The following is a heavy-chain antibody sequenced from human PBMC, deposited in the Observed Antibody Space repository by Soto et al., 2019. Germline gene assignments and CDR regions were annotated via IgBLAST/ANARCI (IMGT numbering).Heavy chain of an antibody. CDR3: ARGMGMATTGRYDY. D-gene: IGHD1-1*01. CDR2: ISSSSDTI. CDR1: GITINTDG. Sequence: VHLVESGGGSVQPGGSLRLSCAASGITINTDGMNWVRQAPGKGLEWVSYISSSSDTIYYADFVKGRFTISRDNAKNSLYLQMNILRVEDTATYYCARGMGMATTGRYDYWCQGTLVTVSS. J-gene: IGHJ4*02. V-gene: IGHV3-48*01.